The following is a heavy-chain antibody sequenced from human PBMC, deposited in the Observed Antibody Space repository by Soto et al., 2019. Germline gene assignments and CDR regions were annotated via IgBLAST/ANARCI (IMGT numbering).Heavy chain of an antibody. Sequence: PSETLSLTCTVSGGSISSYYWSWIRQPPGKGLEWIGYIYYSGSTNYNPSLKSRVTISVDMSKNQFSLKLSSVTAADTAVYYCARLGMAAAGTTNWGQGTLVTVSS. CDR1: GGSISSYY. CDR2: IYYSGST. V-gene: IGHV4-59*08. J-gene: IGHJ1*01. CDR3: ARLGMAAAGTTN. D-gene: IGHD6-13*01.